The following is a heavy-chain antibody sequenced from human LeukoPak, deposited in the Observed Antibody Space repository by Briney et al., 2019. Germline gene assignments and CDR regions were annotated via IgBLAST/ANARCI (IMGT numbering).Heavy chain of an antibody. CDR1: GIIFSNYG. CDR2: IWYDGSRE. CDR3: AGGVGSTSSDPPLDY. V-gene: IGHV3-33*01. Sequence: GGSLRLSCAASGIIFSNYGMHWVRQAPGRGLEWVGLIWYDGSREYYADSVKGRFTISRDNSKNTQYLQMNSLRVEDTAVYYCAGGVGSTSSDPPLDYWAREPWSPSPQ. J-gene: IGHJ4*02. D-gene: IGHD6-6*01.